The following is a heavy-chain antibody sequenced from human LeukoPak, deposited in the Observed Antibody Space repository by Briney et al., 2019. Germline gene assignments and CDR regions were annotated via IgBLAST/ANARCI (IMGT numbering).Heavy chain of an antibody. D-gene: IGHD1-26*01. J-gene: IGHJ4*02. Sequence: PSETLSLTCTVSGGSISSCYWSWIRQPPGKGLEWIGYIYYSGSTNYNPSLKSRVTISVDTSKNQFSLKLSSVTAADTAVYYCASLRGSYYPTGPFDYWGQGTLVTVSS. CDR2: IYYSGST. CDR3: ASLRGSYYPTGPFDY. CDR1: GGSISSCY. V-gene: IGHV4-59*08.